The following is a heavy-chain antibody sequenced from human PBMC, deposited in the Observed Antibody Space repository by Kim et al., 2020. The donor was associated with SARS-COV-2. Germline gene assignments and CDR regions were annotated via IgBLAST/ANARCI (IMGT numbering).Heavy chain of an antibody. CDR2: IYYSGST. D-gene: IGHD6-19*01. CDR1: GGSISSSSYY. Sequence: SETLSLTCTVSGGSISSSSYYWGWIRQPPGKGLEWIGSIYYSGSTYYNPSLKSRVTISVDTSKNQFSLKLSSVTAADTAVYYCARDPPGWAVAGSNWFDPWGQGTLVTVSS. V-gene: IGHV4-39*07. J-gene: IGHJ5*02. CDR3: ARDPPGWAVAGSNWFDP.